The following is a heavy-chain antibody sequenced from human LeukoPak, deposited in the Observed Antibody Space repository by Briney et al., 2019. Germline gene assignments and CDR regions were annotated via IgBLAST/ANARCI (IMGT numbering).Heavy chain of an antibody. V-gene: IGHV4-34*01. CDR2: INHSGST. Sequence: SETLSLTCAVYGGSFSGYYWSWIRQPPGKGLEWIGEINHSGSTNYNPSLKSRVTMSVDTSKNQFSLKLSSVTAADTAVYYCARDPSDYDLTVFDYWGQGTLVTVSS. CDR1: GGSFSGYY. J-gene: IGHJ4*02. D-gene: IGHD5-12*01. CDR3: ARDPSDYDLTVFDY.